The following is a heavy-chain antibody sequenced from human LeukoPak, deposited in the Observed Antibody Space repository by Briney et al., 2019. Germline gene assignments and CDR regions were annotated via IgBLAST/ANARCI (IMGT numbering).Heavy chain of an antibody. V-gene: IGHV3-23*01. CDR2: ISGSGGST. Sequence: GGSLRLSCAASGFTFSSYGMSWVRQAPGKGLEWVSAISGSGGSTYYADSVKGRFTISRDNSKNTLYLQMNSLRAEDTAVYYCARDTGFWGAFDIWGQGTMVTVSS. J-gene: IGHJ3*02. CDR1: GFTFSSYG. D-gene: IGHD3-16*01. CDR3: ARDTGFWGAFDI.